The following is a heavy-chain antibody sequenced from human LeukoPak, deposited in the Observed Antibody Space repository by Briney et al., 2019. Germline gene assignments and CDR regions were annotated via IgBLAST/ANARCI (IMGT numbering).Heavy chain of an antibody. J-gene: IGHJ4*02. D-gene: IGHD5-24*01. CDR2: ISGSGSST. Sequence: PGGSLRLSCAASGFTFSSYAMSWVRLASGKGLERVSGISGSGSSTYYADSVKGRFTISRDNSKNTLFLQMNSLRGEDTAVYYCAKVIDGFTYFFDFWGQGTLVTVSS. CDR1: GFTFSSYA. CDR3: AKVIDGFTYFFDF. V-gene: IGHV3-23*01.